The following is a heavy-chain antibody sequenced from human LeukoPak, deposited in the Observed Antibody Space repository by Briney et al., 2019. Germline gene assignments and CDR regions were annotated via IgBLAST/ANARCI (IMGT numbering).Heavy chain of an antibody. D-gene: IGHD6-19*01. Sequence: ASVKVSCKASGYTFTGYYMHWVRQAPGQGLEWMGWINPNSGGTNYAQKFQGRVTMTRDTSISTAYMVLSRLRSDDTAVYYCARGTRTAGIAVAGVHFDYWGQGTLVTVSS. CDR1: GYTFTGYY. V-gene: IGHV1-2*02. CDR2: INPNSGGT. CDR3: ARGTRTAGIAVAGVHFDY. J-gene: IGHJ4*02.